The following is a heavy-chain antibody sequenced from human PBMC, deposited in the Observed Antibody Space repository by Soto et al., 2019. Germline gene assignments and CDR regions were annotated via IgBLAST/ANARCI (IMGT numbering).Heavy chain of an antibody. CDR2: ISSSSSTI. CDR1: GFTFSSYS. D-gene: IGHD2-2*01. V-gene: IGHV3-48*01. CDR3: ARDLGYCSSTSCYQDWFDP. J-gene: IGHJ5*02. Sequence: PGGSLRLSCAASGFTFSSYSMNCVRQAPGKGLEWVSYISSSSSTIYYADSVKGRFTISRDNAKNSLYLQMNSLRAEDTAVYYCARDLGYCSSTSCYQDWFDPWGQGTLVTVSS.